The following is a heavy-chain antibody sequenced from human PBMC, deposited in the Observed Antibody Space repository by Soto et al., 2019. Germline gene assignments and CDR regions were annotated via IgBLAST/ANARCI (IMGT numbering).Heavy chain of an antibody. CDR1: GGSISSYY. V-gene: IGHV4-59*01. CDR2: IYYSGST. D-gene: IGHD3-22*01. CDR3: ARVGPAKYYYDSSGYYSSVYYFDY. Sequence: SETLSLTCTVSGGSISSYYWSWIRQPPGKGLEWIGYIYYSGSTNYNPSLKSRVTISVDTSKNQFSLKLSSVTAADTAVYYCARVGPAKYYYDSSGYYSSVYYFDYWGQGTLVTVSS. J-gene: IGHJ4*02.